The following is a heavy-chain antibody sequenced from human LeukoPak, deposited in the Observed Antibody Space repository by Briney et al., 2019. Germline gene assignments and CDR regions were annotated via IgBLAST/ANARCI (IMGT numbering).Heavy chain of an antibody. Sequence: PGGSLRLSCAASGFTFSSYGMHWVRQAPGKGLEWVAFIRYDGSNKYYADSVKGRFTISRDNSKNTLYLQMNSLRAEDTAVYYCVKEDRPASYYYDSSGYSSYMDVWGKGTTVTVSS. D-gene: IGHD3-22*01. J-gene: IGHJ6*03. CDR2: IRYDGSNK. CDR3: VKEDRPASYYYDSSGYSSYMDV. CDR1: GFTFSSYG. V-gene: IGHV3-30*02.